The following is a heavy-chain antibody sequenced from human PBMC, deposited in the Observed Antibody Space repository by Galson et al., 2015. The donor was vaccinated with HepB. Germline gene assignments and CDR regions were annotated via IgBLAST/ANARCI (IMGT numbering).Heavy chain of an antibody. CDR2: IDPSDSYT. V-gene: IGHV5-10-1*01. J-gene: IGHJ4*02. CDR3: ASRHSYFRSGTLCNVSDY. CDR1: GYTFTAFW. Sequence: QSGAEVKKPGESLRISCKASGYTFTAFWITWVRQIPGKGLEWMGRIDPSDSYTDYSPSFRSHVTFSADKSITTAYLQWSSLKASDTAMYYCASRHSYFRSGTLCNVSDYGGQGTLVTGSS. D-gene: IGHD3-10*01.